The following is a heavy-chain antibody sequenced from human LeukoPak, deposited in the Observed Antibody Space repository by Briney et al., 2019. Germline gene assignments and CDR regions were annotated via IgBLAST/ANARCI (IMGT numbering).Heavy chain of an antibody. J-gene: IGHJ5*02. Sequence: ASVKVSCEASGYTFTSYAMHWVRQAPGQRLEWMGWINAGNGNTKYSQKFQGRVTITRDTSASTAYMELSSLRSEDTAVYYCARGYSSSWYKYNWFDPWGQGTLVTVSS. CDR3: ARGYSSSWYKYNWFDP. D-gene: IGHD6-13*01. CDR2: INAGNGNT. V-gene: IGHV1-3*01. CDR1: GYTFTSYA.